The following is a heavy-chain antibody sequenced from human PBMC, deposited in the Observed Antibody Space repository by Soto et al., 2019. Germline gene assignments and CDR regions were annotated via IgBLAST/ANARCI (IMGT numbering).Heavy chain of an antibody. CDR1: EYSFTSYW. Sequence: LGESLKISCKGSEYSFTSYWICCVRQMPGKGLEWMGIIYPGDSDTRYSPSFQGQVTISVDKSISTAYLQWSSLKASDTAMYYCARRLLTAYDAFDIWGQGTMVTV. CDR3: ARRLLTAYDAFDI. V-gene: IGHV5-51*01. J-gene: IGHJ3*02. CDR2: IYPGDSDT. D-gene: IGHD2-21*02.